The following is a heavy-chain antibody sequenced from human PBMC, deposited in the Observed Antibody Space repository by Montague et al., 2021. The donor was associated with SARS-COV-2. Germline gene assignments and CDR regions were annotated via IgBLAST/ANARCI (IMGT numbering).Heavy chain of an antibody. J-gene: IGHJ4*02. V-gene: IGHV4-39*01. CDR3: ARLLPDGAVVSTDIPFDS. CDR2: IHYIGNT. CDR1: GASISRSDYY. Sequence: SETLSLTCSVSGASISRSDYYWAWIRQPPGKRLRLIGSIHYIGNTYYNPSLESRVTISVDTSEHQFSLKLRSVIAADTSVHYCARLLPDGAVVSTDIPFDSWGQGTLVTVSS. D-gene: IGHD2-21*01.